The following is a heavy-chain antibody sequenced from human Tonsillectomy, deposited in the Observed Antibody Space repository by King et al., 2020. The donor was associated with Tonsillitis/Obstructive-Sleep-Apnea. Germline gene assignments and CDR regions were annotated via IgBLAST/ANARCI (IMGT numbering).Heavy chain of an antibody. CDR3: GTAQLGSSPFDY. V-gene: IGHV1-24*01. CDR2: FVPYDGET. D-gene: IGHD6-6*01. CDR1: GDTLTELS. J-gene: IGHJ4*02. Sequence: QLVQSGAEVKKPGASVKVSCKVSGDTLTELSMHCVRQAPGKGLECMGGFVPYDGETLHAQKFPGRGTLTEDTSTDTAYMELSSLRSEDTAVYYCGTAQLGSSPFDYWGQGTLVTVSS.